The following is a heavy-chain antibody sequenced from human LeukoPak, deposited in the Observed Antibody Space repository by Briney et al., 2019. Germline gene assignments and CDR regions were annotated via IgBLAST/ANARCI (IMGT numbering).Heavy chain of an antibody. CDR1: GGSISSYY. Sequence: SETLSLTCTVSGGSISSYYWSWIRQPPGKGLEWIGYIYHSGSTYYNPSLKSRVTISVDRSKNQFSLKLSSVTAADTAVYYCARWKYSSSGPLDYWGQGTLVTVSS. CDR3: ARWKYSSSGPLDY. CDR2: IYHSGST. J-gene: IGHJ4*02. D-gene: IGHD6-13*01. V-gene: IGHV4-59*12.